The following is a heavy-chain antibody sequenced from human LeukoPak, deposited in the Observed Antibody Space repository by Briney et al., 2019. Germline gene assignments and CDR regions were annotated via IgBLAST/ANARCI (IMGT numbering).Heavy chain of an antibody. V-gene: IGHV3-7*01. CDR1: TFTFCSYW. CDR3: ARRGTYQNWFDP. CDR2: IKDDGSEK. Sequence: PGGSLSLSCAASTFTFCSYWMSWVRQAPGKGLEWVATIKDDGSEKYYVDSVSGRFTISRDNAKNSLYLQMNSLRAEDTAVYYCARRGTYQNWFDPWGQGTLVTVSS. J-gene: IGHJ5*02. D-gene: IGHD3-16*01.